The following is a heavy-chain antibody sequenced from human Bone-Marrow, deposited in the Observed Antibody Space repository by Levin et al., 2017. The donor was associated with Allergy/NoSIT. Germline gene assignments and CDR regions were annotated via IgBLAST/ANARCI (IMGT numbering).Heavy chain of an antibody. Sequence: ASVKVSCKASGYTFTSYYMHWVRQAPGQGLEWMGIINPSGGSPTYAKKFQGRVTMTRDTSTSTVYMELSSLRSEDTAVYYCAREFVVVVVATAPPRDSDAFDIWGQGTMVTVSS. CDR2: INPSGGSP. V-gene: IGHV1-46*01. J-gene: IGHJ3*02. CDR3: AREFVVVVVATAPPRDSDAFDI. D-gene: IGHD2-15*01. CDR1: GYTFTSYY.